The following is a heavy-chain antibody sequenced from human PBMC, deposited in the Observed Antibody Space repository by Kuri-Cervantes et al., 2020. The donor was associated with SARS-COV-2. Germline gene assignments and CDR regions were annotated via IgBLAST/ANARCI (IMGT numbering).Heavy chain of an antibody. Sequence: GSLRLSCAVYGGSFSGYYWSWIRQPPGKGLEWIGEINHRGSTNYNPSLKSRVTISVDTSKIQFSLKLSSVTAADTAVYYCARGSYYYYYYYYMDVWGKETTVTVSS. J-gene: IGHJ6*03. CDR2: INHRGST. D-gene: IGHD1-26*01. CDR1: GGSFSGYY. CDR3: ARGSYYYYYYYYMDV. V-gene: IGHV4-34*01.